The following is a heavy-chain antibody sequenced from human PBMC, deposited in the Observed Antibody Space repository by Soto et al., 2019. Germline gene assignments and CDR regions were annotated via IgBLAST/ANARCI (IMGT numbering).Heavy chain of an antibody. D-gene: IGHD2-15*01. V-gene: IGHV4-34*01. CDR1: GGSFSGYY. CDR2: INHRGST. Sequence: QVQLQQWGAGLLKPSETLSLTCAVYGGSFSGYYWSWIRQPPGKGLEWIGEINHRGSTNYNPSLKSRVTISVDTSKNQFPLKLSAVTAADTAVYYCARGGWSAWFDPWGQGTLVTVSS. CDR3: ARGGWSAWFDP. J-gene: IGHJ5*02.